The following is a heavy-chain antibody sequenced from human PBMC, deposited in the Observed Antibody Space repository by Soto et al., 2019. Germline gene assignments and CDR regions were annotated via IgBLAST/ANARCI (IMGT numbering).Heavy chain of an antibody. D-gene: IGHD4-17*01. J-gene: IGHJ3*02. Sequence: GGSLRLSCAASGFTFSTYAMSWVRQAPGKGLEWVSAINSDGYTTYYADSVKGRFTISRANSMNALFLQINSLRFEDTAVYYCAHPRGYGVFDAYDIWGQGTLVTVSS. CDR2: INSDGYTT. CDR1: GFTFSTYA. CDR3: AHPRGYGVFDAYDI. V-gene: IGHV3-23*01.